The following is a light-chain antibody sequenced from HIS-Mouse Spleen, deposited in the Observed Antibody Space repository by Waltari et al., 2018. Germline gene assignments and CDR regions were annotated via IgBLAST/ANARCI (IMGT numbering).Light chain of an antibody. Sequence: QSVLTQPPSASGTPGQRVTISCSGSRSNIGSNYGYWYQQPPGTAPKLLLYRNNQRPSGVPDRFSGSKSGTSASLAISGLRSEDEADYYCAAWDDSLSGPVFGGGTKLTVL. CDR1: RSNIGSNY. V-gene: IGLV1-47*01. J-gene: IGLJ3*02. CDR2: RNN. CDR3: AAWDDSLSGPV.